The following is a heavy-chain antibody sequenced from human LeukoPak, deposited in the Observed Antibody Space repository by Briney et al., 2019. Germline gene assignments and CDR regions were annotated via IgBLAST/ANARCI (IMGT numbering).Heavy chain of an antibody. D-gene: IGHD1-14*01. CDR1: GYSFTAYY. Sequence: GASVKVSCKPTGYSFTAYYIFWMRQAPGQGLECMGWINLYNGDTKYAQRFQSRVTMTRDTSISTAYMELSRLRSDDTATYYCASWAGGNEPVASFDYWGQGTLVTVSS. CDR2: INLYNGDT. V-gene: IGHV1-2*02. CDR3: ASWAGGNEPVASFDY. J-gene: IGHJ4*02.